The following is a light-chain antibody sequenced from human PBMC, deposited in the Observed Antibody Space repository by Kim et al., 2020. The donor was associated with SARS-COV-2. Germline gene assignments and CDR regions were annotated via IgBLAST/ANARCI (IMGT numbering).Light chain of an antibody. Sequence: DIQVTQSPSSLSASVGDSVTITCRASQNIADRLNWYQQKSAKAPELLIYATSTSSRGVPPRFTGSGSGADFTLTIDNLQPEDFATYYCQQSYSSPPTFGQGTKLEI. V-gene: IGKV1-39*01. CDR3: QQSYSSPPT. CDR1: QNIADR. J-gene: IGKJ2*01. CDR2: ATS.